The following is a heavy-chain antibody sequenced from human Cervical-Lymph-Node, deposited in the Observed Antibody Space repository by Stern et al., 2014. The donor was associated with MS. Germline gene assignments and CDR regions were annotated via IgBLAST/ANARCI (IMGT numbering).Heavy chain of an antibody. CDR2: IWYDGSNK. CDR3: VRDEAYCGGDCFNLLDY. V-gene: IGHV3-33*01. D-gene: IGHD2-21*01. CDR1: GFTFSGAG. J-gene: IGHJ4*02. Sequence: VQLVESGGGVVQPGRSLRLSCAASGFTFSGAGMHWVRQAPGKGLEWVALIWYDGSNKYYADSVKGRFTISRDNSKNTLYLQMNSLRAEDTAVYYCVRDEAYCGGDCFNLLDYWGQGTLVTVSS.